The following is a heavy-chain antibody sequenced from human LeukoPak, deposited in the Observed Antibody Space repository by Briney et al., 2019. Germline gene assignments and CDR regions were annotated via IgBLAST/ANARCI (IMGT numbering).Heavy chain of an antibody. D-gene: IGHD3-22*01. CDR2: ISSSGSTI. Sequence: GGSLRLSCAASGFRFSDYYMSWIRQAPGKGLEWVSYISSSGSTIYYADSVKGRFTISRDNAKNSLYLQMNSLRAEDTAVYYCARDLGDYYDSSGYPDYWGQGTLVTVSS. V-gene: IGHV3-11*04. CDR3: ARDLGDYYDSSGYPDY. CDR1: GFRFSDYY. J-gene: IGHJ4*02.